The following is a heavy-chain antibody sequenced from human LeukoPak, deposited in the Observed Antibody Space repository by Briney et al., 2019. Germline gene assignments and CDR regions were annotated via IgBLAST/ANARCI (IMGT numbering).Heavy chain of an antibody. V-gene: IGHV3-48*01. CDR2: ISSSSSTI. CDR3: ARDRSRIAVAGNFDY. J-gene: IGHJ4*02. Sequence: GGSLRLSCAASGFTFSSYSMHWVPQAPGKGLEGVSYISSSSSTIYYADSVKGRFTISRDNAKNSLYLQMNSLRAEDTAVYYCARDRSRIAVAGNFDYWGQGTLVTVSS. CDR1: GFTFSSYS. D-gene: IGHD6-19*01.